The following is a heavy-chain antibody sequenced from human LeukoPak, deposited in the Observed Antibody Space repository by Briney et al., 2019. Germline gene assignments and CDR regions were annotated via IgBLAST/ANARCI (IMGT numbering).Heavy chain of an antibody. D-gene: IGHD6-13*01. J-gene: IGHJ5*02. CDR1: GFILSSYA. V-gene: IGHV3-23*01. CDR2: ISGSGSGT. Sequence: GGSLRLSCAASGFILSSYAMTWVRQAPGKGLEWISSISGSGSGTHYADSVKGRFTISRDNSKNTLYLQLNDLRAEDTALYYCAKGKADNNLDWFDPWGQGTQVIVSS. CDR3: AKGKADNNLDWFDP.